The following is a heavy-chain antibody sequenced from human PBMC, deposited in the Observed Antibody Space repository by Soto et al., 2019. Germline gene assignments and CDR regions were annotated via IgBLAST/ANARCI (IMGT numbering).Heavy chain of an antibody. V-gene: IGHV3-21*01. CDR2: ISSSSSYI. J-gene: IGHJ6*02. D-gene: IGHD2-8*02. Sequence: EVQLVESGGGLVKPGGSLRLSCAASGFTFSSYSMNWVRQAPGKGLEWVSSISSSSSYIYYADSVKGRFTISRDNAKNSLYLQMNSLRAEDTAVYHCARDQTDYWDYGMDVWGQGTTVTVSS. CDR3: ARDQTDYWDYGMDV. CDR1: GFTFSSYS.